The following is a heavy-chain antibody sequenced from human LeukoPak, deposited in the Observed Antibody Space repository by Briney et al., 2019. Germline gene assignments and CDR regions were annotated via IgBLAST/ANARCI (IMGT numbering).Heavy chain of an antibody. J-gene: IGHJ4*02. CDR2: ISSDGSYI. D-gene: IGHD2-15*01. CDR3: ASPHYCSGSSCCSGY. Sequence: PGGSLRLSCVASGLTFNNYNMNWVRQAPGKGLEWVSLISSDGSYIYYADSVRGRFTISRDNAKNSLYLQMNSLRAEDTAVYFCASPHYCSGSSCCSGYWGQGTLVTVSS. V-gene: IGHV3-21*01. CDR1: GLTFNNYN.